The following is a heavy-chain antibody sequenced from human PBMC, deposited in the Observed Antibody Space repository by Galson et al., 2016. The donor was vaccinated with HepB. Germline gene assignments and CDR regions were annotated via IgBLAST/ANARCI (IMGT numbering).Heavy chain of an antibody. Sequence: SLRLSCAGSGFTVDDYGMSWVRQAPGKGLEWVGFIGRTAFGGERIYAASVKGRITISRDESKNIAYLQMNSLQAEDNGVYYCNRGASNRKFASADYWGQGTLVTVSS. V-gene: IGHV3-49*04. D-gene: IGHD2/OR15-2a*01. CDR2: IGRTAFGGER. J-gene: IGHJ4*02. CDR3: NRGASNRKFASADY. CDR1: GFTVDDYG.